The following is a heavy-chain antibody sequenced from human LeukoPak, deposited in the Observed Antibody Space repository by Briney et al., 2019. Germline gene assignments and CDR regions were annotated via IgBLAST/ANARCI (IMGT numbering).Heavy chain of an antibody. CDR3: ARDRTSTWYGGIDY. Sequence: ASVKVSCEASGYTFDVYYIHWVRQAPGQGLEWMGCIHSNSGDTNHAQKFQGRVTMTRDTSITTAYMELSSLRFDDTAVYYCARDRTSTWYGGIDYWGQGTLVTVSS. CDR2: IHSNSGDT. D-gene: IGHD6-13*01. CDR1: GYTFDVYY. V-gene: IGHV1-2*02. J-gene: IGHJ4*02.